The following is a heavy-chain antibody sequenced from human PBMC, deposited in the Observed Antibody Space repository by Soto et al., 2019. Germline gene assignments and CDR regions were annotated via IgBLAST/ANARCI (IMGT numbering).Heavy chain of an antibody. CDR1: GGSFSGYY. Sequence: QVQLQQWGAGLLKPSETLSLTCAVYGGSFSGYYWSWIRQPPGKGLEWIGEINHSGSTNYNPSLKSRVTISVDTSKNQFSLKLSSVTAADTAVYYCAIEDYYGSGSPHWGQGTLVTVSS. CDR3: AIEDYYGSGSPH. CDR2: INHSGST. D-gene: IGHD3-10*01. V-gene: IGHV4-34*01. J-gene: IGHJ4*02.